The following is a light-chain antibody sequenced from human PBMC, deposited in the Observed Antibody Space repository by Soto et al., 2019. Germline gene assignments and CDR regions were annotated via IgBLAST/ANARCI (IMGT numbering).Light chain of an antibody. CDR2: DVS. CDR3: SSYTTSSTYV. CDR1: ISDVGVYDY. J-gene: IGLJ1*01. Sequence: QSVLTQPASVSGSPGQSITISCTGTISDVGVYDYVSWYQQHPGKAPKLMIYDVSNRPSGVSHRFSGPKSGNTASLTISGLQADDEADYYCSSYTTSSTYVFGTGTKVTVL. V-gene: IGLV2-14*01.